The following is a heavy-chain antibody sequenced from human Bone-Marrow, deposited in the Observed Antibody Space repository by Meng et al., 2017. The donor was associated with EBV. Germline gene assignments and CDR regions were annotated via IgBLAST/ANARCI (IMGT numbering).Heavy chain of an antibody. Sequence: QDPLVRSGAEEEKPEASLKVSCKDSGYTFTRYDMHWVRQDPGQRLDGMGGINAGNVNTKYSQKFQGRVTITRDASASTAYMELSSLRSEDTAVYYCASNLLGSSGYPDWGQGTLVTGSS. CDR3: ASNLLGSSGYPD. CDR1: GYTFTRYD. J-gene: IGHJ4*02. V-gene: IGHV1-3*05. CDR2: INAGNVNT. D-gene: IGHD3-22*01.